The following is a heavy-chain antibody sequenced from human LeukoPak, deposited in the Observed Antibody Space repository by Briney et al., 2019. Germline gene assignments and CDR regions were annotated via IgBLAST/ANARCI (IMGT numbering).Heavy chain of an antibody. Sequence: GGSLRLSCAASGFTFSRYAMNWVRQAPGKGLQWVSYINTDSSDIHYADSVKGRFNISTDNARNTLYLQLSSLRAEESAVYYCARDAFQPGLIDSWGQGTLVTVSS. CDR2: INTDSSDI. J-gene: IGHJ4*02. D-gene: IGHD2-2*01. CDR3: ARDAFQPGLIDS. CDR1: GFTFSRYA. V-gene: IGHV3-21*05.